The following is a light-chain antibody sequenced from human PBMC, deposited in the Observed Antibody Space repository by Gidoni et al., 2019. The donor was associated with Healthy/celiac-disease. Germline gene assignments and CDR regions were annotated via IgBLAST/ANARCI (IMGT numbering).Light chain of an antibody. CDR3: QQSYSTPQT. CDR2: AAS. J-gene: IGKJ1*01. V-gene: IGKV1-39*01. Sequence: DIQMTQSPSSLSASVGDRVTITCRASQSISSYLNLYQQKPGKAPKLLIYAASSLQSGVPSRFSGSGSGTDFNLTISSLQPEDFATYYCQQSYSTPQTFGQGTKVEIK. CDR1: QSISSY.